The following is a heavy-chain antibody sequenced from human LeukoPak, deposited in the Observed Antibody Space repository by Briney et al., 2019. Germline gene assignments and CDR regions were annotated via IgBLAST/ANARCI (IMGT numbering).Heavy chain of an antibody. V-gene: IGHV3-30*03. Sequence: GGSLRLSCAASGFTFVSHGMHWVRQAPGKGLEWVAVTSYDGSDKNYADSVKGRFTISRDNSKNTLYLQMNSLRVEDTAVYYCATTRYDAFDIWGQGTMVTVSS. CDR2: TSYDGSDK. J-gene: IGHJ3*02. CDR1: GFTFVSHG. CDR3: ATTRYDAFDI. D-gene: IGHD4-17*01.